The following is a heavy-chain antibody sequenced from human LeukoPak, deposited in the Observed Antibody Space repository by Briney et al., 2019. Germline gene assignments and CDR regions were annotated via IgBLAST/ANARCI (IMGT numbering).Heavy chain of an antibody. J-gene: IGHJ2*01. CDR1: GGSFSGYY. Sequence: SETLSLTCAVYGGSFSGYYWSWIRQPPGKGLEWIGEINHSGSTNDNPSLKSRVTISVDTSKNQFSLKLSSVTAADTAVYYCARHNSPSGYFDLWGRGTLVTVSS. CDR2: INHSGST. CDR3: ARHNSPSGYFDL. V-gene: IGHV4-34*01.